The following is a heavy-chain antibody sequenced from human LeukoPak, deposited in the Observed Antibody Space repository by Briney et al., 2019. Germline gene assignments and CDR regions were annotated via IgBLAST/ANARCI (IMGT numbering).Heavy chain of an antibody. D-gene: IGHD3-16*02. V-gene: IGHV1-2*02. CDR2: INPNSGGT. CDR3: ARAFGIPEIERSFDY. Sequence: VASVKVSCKASGYTFTGYYVHWVRQAPGQGLEWMGWINPNSGGTNYAQKFQGRVTMTRDTSISTAYMELSRLRSDDTAVYYCARAFGIPEIERSFDYWGQGTLVTVSS. J-gene: IGHJ4*02. CDR1: GYTFTGYY.